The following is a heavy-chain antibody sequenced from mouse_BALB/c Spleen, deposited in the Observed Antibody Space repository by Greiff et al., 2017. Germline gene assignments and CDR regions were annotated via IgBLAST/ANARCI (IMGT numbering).Heavy chain of an antibody. V-gene: IGHV5-6-5*01. J-gene: IGHJ3*01. D-gene: IGHD2-4*01. Sequence: DVMLVESGGGLVKPGGSLKLSCAASGFTFSSYAMSWVRQTPEKRLEWVASISSGGSTYYPDSVKGRFTISRDNARNILYLQMSSLRSEDTAMYYCGRYNDYDGAWFAYWGQGTLVTVSA. CDR3: GRYNDYDGAWFAY. CDR1: GFTFSSYA. CDR2: ISSGGST.